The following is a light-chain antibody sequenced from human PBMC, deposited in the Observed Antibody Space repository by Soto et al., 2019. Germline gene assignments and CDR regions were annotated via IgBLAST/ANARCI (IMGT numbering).Light chain of an antibody. J-gene: IGLJ3*02. CDR2: GVN. CDR1: SSDVGGYNY. Sequence: QSALTQPASVSGSPGQSITISCTGTSSDVGGYNYVSWYQQHPGKAPKLVIYGVNYRPSGVSARFSGSKFQNTASLTISGLQAEDEADYYCSSYRTGSVVSFGRGTKLTVL. CDR3: SSYRTGSVVS. V-gene: IGLV2-14*01.